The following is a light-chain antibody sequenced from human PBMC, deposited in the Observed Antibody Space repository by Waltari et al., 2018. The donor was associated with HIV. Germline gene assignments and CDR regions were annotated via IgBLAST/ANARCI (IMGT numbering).Light chain of an antibody. V-gene: IGLV2-14*01. Sequence: QSALTPPASVSGSPGPAITISCTGTSSDVDGYNYVSWYQQHPGKAPKLMIYEVTNRPSGVSNRFSGSKSGNTASLTISGLHAEDEADYYCNSYTISSTLGVFGGGTKLTVL. CDR1: SSDVDGYNY. CDR2: EVT. J-gene: IGLJ3*02. CDR3: NSYTISSTLGV.